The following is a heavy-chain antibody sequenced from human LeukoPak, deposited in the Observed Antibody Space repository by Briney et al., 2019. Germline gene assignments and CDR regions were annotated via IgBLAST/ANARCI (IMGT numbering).Heavy chain of an antibody. CDR2: ITPSDGA. Sequence: ASVKVACKASGYTFTGYYMHWVRQAPGQGLEWMGWITPSDGANYAQKFQGRVTMTRDTSMSTAYMDLNRLTSDDTAVYFCARDRYGDCFAHFDYWGQGTLVTVSS. CDR1: GYTFTGYY. V-gene: IGHV1-2*02. J-gene: IGHJ4*02. CDR3: ARDRYGDCFAHFDY. D-gene: IGHD2-21*01.